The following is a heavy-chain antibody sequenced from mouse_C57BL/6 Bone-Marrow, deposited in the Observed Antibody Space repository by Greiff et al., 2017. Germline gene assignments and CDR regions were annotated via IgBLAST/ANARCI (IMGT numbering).Heavy chain of an antibody. J-gene: IGHJ4*01. CDR3: ARGYDYDYARDY. CDR2: INPNYGTT. Sequence: EVQLQQFGPELVKPGASVKISCKASGYSLTDFHMNWVKQSKGKSLEWIGVINPNYGTTSYNQKFKGKATLTVDQSSSTAYMQLNSLTSEDSAVYYCARGYDYDYARDYGGQGTSVTVTS. V-gene: IGHV1-39*01. D-gene: IGHD2-4*01. CDR1: GYSLTDFH.